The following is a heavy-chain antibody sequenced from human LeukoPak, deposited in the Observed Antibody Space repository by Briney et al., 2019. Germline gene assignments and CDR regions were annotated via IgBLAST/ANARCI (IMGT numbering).Heavy chain of an antibody. Sequence: PSETLSFTCTVSGVSIRSYYWTWIRQPPGKGLEWIGYFDYSGSTNYNPSLKSRVTMSVDTSKNQFSLKLSSVTAADTAVYYCVRDLKRSRARWENLGFDPWGQGTLVTVSS. D-gene: IGHD1-26*01. CDR2: FDYSGST. J-gene: IGHJ5*02. CDR1: GVSIRSYY. CDR3: VRDLKRSRARWENLGFDP. V-gene: IGHV4-59*01.